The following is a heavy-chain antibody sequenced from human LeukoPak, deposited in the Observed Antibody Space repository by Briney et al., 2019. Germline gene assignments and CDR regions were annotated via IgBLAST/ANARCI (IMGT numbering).Heavy chain of an antibody. CDR3: ASACGSSTSCPPFDY. D-gene: IGHD2-2*01. CDR1: GYTFTSYG. J-gene: IGHJ4*02. CDR2: IGAYNGNT. Sequence: ASVKVSCKASGYTFTSYGISWVRQAPGQGLEWMGWIGAYNGNTNYAQKLQGRVTMTTDTSTSTAYMELRSLRSDDTAVYYCASACGSSTSCPPFDYWGQGTLVTVSS. V-gene: IGHV1-18*01.